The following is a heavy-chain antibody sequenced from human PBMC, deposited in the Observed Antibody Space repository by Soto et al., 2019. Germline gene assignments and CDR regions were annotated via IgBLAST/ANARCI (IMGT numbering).Heavy chain of an antibody. CDR3: ARGLYYYDSSGSVGY. V-gene: IGHV3-30-3*01. Sequence: GGSLRLSCAASGSTFSSYAMHWVRQAPGKGLEWVAVISYDGSNKYYADSVKGRFTISRDNSKNTLYLQMNSLRAEDTAVYYCARGLYYYDSSGSVGYWGQGTLVTVSS. J-gene: IGHJ4*02. CDR1: GSTFSSYA. D-gene: IGHD3-22*01. CDR2: ISYDGSNK.